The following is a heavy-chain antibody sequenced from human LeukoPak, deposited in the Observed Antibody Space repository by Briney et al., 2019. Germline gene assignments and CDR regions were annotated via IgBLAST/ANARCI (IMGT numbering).Heavy chain of an antibody. V-gene: IGHV3-48*03. CDR3: ARAYLPYFDY. J-gene: IGHJ4*02. CDR2: ISSSGSTI. CDR1: GFTFSSYE. Sequence: GGSLRLSCAASGFTFSSYEMNWVRQAPGKGLEWVSYISSSGSTIYYADSVEGRFTTSRDNAKNSLYLQMNSLRAEDTAVYYCARAYLPYFDYWGQGTLVTVSS.